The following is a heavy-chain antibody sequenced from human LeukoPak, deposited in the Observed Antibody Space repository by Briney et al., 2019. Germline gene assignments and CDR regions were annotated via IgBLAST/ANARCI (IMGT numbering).Heavy chain of an antibody. V-gene: IGHV4-4*07. CDR1: GGSISSYY. Sequence: PSETLSLTCTVSGGSISSYYWSWIRQTAGKGLEWIGRIYTSGSTNYNPALKSRVTMSVDTSKNQFSLKLSSVTAADTAVYYCARDGYYDFWSGSYPYMDVWGKGTTVTVSS. CDR3: ARDGYYDFWSGSYPYMDV. J-gene: IGHJ6*03. D-gene: IGHD3-3*01. CDR2: IYTSGST.